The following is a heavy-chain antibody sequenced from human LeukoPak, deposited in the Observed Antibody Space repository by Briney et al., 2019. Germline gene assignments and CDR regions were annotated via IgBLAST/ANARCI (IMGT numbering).Heavy chain of an antibody. Sequence: SETLSLTCTVSGGSISSYYWSWIRQPPGKGLEWIGYIYYSGSTNYNPSLKSRVTISVDTSKNQFSLKLSSVTAADTAVYYCARSPDTAMAVFDYWGQGTLVTVSS. V-gene: IGHV4-59*08. J-gene: IGHJ4*02. CDR2: IYYSGST. D-gene: IGHD5-18*01. CDR1: GGSISSYY. CDR3: ARSPDTAMAVFDY.